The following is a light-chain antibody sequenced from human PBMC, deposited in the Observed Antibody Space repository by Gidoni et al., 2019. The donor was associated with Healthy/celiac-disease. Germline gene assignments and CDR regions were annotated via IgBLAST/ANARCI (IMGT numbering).Light chain of an antibody. CDR1: QSVSSSY. J-gene: IGKJ1*01. CDR3: QQYGSSPWT. V-gene: IGKV3-20*01. Sequence: IVLTQSLGPLSLSPGERATLSCRASQSVSSSYLAWYQQKPGQAPRLLIYGASSRATGIPERFSGSGSGTDFTLTISRLEPEDFAVYYCQQYGSSPWTFGQGTKVEIK. CDR2: GAS.